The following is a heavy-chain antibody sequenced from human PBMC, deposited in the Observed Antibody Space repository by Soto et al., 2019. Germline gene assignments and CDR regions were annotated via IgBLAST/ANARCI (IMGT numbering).Heavy chain of an antibody. CDR3: ARIVVVVADYYYYGMDV. CDR2: IYYTGIT. D-gene: IGHD2-15*01. Sequence: SETLSLTCSVSSVSISYYCWNWIRQPPGKGLEWIGHIYYTGITSYNPSLNSRVTISVDTSKNQFSLKLSSVTAADTAVYYCARIVVVVADYYYYGMDVWGPGTTITVSS. CDR1: SVSISYYC. J-gene: IGHJ6*02. V-gene: IGHV4-59*08.